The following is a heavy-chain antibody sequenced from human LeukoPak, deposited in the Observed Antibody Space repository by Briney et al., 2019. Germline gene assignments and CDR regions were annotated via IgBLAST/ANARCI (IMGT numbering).Heavy chain of an antibody. CDR3: ARGLAGYSSGWRRPYFDY. Sequence: SETLSLTCAVYGGSFSGYYWSWIRQPPGKGLEWIGEINHSGSTNYNPSLKSRVTISVDTSKNQFSLKLSPVTAADTAVYYRARGLAGYSSGWRRPYFDYWGQGTLVTVSS. CDR2: INHSGST. V-gene: IGHV4-34*01. D-gene: IGHD6-19*01. CDR1: GGSFSGYY. J-gene: IGHJ4*02.